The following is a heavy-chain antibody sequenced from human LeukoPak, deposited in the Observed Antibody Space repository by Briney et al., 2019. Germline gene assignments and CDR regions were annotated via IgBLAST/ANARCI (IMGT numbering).Heavy chain of an antibody. CDR2: IYHSGST. J-gene: IGHJ5*02. D-gene: IGHD3-10*01. Sequence: SETLSLTCTVSGGSISSYYWSWIRQPPGKGLEWIGYIYHSGSTNYNPSLKSRVTISVDTSKNQFSLKLSSVTAADTAVYYCAREAMVRGMDSYNWFDPWGQGTLVTVSS. CDR1: GGSISSYY. V-gene: IGHV4-59*01. CDR3: AREAMVRGMDSYNWFDP.